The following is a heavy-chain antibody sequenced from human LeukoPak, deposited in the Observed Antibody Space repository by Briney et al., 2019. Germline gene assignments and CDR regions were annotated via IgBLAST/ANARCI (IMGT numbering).Heavy chain of an antibody. D-gene: IGHD1-1*01. CDR1: GGSINSGSFY. CDR3: ARNSYGTTYFY. V-gene: IGHV4-61*02. Sequence: ILSLTCTVSGGSINSGSFYWSWIRQPAGEGLEWIGRISTSGSTDYNPSLKSRVTISLDTSKNQFSLRLNSVTAADTAVYYCARNSYGTTYFYWGQGTLVTVSS. CDR2: ISTSGST. J-gene: IGHJ4*02.